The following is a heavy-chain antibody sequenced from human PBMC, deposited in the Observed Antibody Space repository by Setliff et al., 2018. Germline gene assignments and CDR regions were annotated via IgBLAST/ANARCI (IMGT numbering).Heavy chain of an antibody. D-gene: IGHD1-26*01. Sequence: ASVKVSCKVSGYTFTDSFIHWVRQAPGQGFEWLGWINPNRDDTKYAQKFQDRILMTKDTSLNTVYMELRSLRSDDTALYYCARDGSAFFYEHWGQGSLVTVSS. CDR3: ARDGSAFFYEH. CDR1: GYTFTDSF. J-gene: IGHJ4*02. CDR2: INPNRDDT. V-gene: IGHV1-2*02.